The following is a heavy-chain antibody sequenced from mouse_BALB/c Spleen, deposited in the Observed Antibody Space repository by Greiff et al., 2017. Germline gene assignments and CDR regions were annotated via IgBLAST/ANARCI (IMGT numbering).Heavy chain of an antibody. CDR3: TRYLWYYAMDY. D-gene: IGHD1-1*02. CDR2: IDPETGGT. CDR1: GYTFTDYE. V-gene: IGHV1-15*01. J-gene: IGHJ4*01. Sequence: VQLQESGAELVRPGASVTLSCKASGYTFTDYEMHWVKQTPVHGLEWIGAIDPETGGTAYNQKFKGKATLTADKSSSTAYMELRSLTSEDSAVYYCTRYLWYYAMDYWGQGTSVTVSS.